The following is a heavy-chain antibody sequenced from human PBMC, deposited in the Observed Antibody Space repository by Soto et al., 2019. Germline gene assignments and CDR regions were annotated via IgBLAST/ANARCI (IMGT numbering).Heavy chain of an antibody. CDR2: ISSSGSTI. CDR3: ASALVHSGSYLYYYYGMDV. CDR1: GFTFSSYE. Sequence: EVQLVESGGGLVQPGGSLRLSCAASGFTFSSYEMNWVRQAPGKGLEWVSYISSSGSTIYYADSVKGRFTISRDNAKNSLYLQMNSLRAEDTAVYYCASALVHSGSYLYYYYGMDVWGQGTTVTVSS. V-gene: IGHV3-48*03. J-gene: IGHJ6*02. D-gene: IGHD1-26*01.